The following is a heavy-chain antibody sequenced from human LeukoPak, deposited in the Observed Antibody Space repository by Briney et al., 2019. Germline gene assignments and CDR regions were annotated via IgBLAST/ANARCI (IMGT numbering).Heavy chain of an antibody. V-gene: IGHV4-59*01. Sequence: SETLSLTCTLSGGSTSSYYWSWIRQPPGKGLEWNGYIYYSGSTNYNPSLKSRVTISVDTSKNQFSLKLSSVTAADTAVYYCARVAVVVPAAPNWFDPWGQGTLVTVSS. J-gene: IGHJ5*02. CDR1: GGSTSSYY. CDR3: ARVAVVVPAAPNWFDP. D-gene: IGHD2-2*01. CDR2: IYYSGST.